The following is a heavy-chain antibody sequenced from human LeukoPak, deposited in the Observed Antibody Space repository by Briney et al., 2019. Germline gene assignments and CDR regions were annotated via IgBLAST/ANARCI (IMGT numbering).Heavy chain of an antibody. Sequence: GGSLRLSCAASGFTFTTYWMGWVRQAPGKGLEWVANIKQDGTEKYYVDSVKGRFTISRDNAKNSLSLQMNNLRAEDTAVYYCARPLMYYYGSETYFWFDPWGQGTLVTVSS. J-gene: IGHJ5*02. V-gene: IGHV3-7*01. CDR3: ARPLMYYYGSETYFWFDP. CDR2: IKQDGTEK. CDR1: GFTFTTYW. D-gene: IGHD3-10*01.